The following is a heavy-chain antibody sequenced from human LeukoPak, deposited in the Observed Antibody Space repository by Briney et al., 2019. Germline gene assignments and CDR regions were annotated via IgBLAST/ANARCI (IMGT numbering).Heavy chain of an antibody. Sequence: SSETLSLTCTVSGGSISNYFWSWIRQPPGKGLEWIGYIYYSGNTNYNPSLKSRVTISVDTSKNQFSLKLSSVTAADTAVYYCARLHRVGYPYYFDYWGQGTLVTVSS. D-gene: IGHD5-24*01. CDR1: GGSISNYF. CDR3: ARLHRVGYPYYFDY. CDR2: IYYSGNT. J-gene: IGHJ4*02. V-gene: IGHV4-59*08.